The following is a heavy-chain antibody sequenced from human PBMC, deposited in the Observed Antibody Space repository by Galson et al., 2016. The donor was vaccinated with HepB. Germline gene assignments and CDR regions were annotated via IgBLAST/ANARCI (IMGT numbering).Heavy chain of an antibody. Sequence: SLRLSCAGSGFRFNFGDSYFHWVRHAPGKGLVWVSRIMKEGSMLSYADSVKGRFTISRDNAKNTVYLQMPSLTTEDTAVYHCVKGGSTTWPPNWFDTWGQGTRVIVSS. V-gene: IGHV3-74*01. CDR2: IMKEGSML. CDR1: GFRFNFGDSY. J-gene: IGHJ5*02. D-gene: IGHD2-15*01. CDR3: VKGGSTTWPPNWFDT.